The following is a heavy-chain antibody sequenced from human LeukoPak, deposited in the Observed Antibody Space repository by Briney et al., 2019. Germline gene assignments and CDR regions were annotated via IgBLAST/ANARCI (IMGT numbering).Heavy chain of an antibody. D-gene: IGHD2-8*01. CDR3: ARALIGYYFDY. CDR1: GFSFSSYE. V-gene: IGHV3-48*03. Sequence: GGSLRLSCAASGFSFSSYEMNWVRQAPGKGLEWISYINSNGRNVDYADSVRGRFTISRDNAKNSLYLQMNSLRAEDTAVYYCARALIGYYFDYWGQGTLVTVSS. J-gene: IGHJ4*02. CDR2: INSNGRNV.